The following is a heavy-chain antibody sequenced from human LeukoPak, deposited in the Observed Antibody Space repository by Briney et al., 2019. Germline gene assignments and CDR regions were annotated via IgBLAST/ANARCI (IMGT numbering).Heavy chain of an antibody. CDR2: TSYTGST. J-gene: IGHJ6*03. D-gene: IGHD4-17*01. V-gene: IGHV4-59*08. CDR3: ARLQSANHDNGYYTGGFYYMDV. Sequence: SETLSLTCSVSGGSMSNNYWGWIRQPPGRGLEWIGYTSYTGSTSYTPSLKSRVSIFLETPRNQFSLEVSSVIAADTAVYYCARLQSANHDNGYYTGGFYYMDVWGKGTTVTVSS. CDR1: GGSMSNNY.